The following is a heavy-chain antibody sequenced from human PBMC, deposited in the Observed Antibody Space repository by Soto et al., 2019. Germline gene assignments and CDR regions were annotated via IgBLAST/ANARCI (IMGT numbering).Heavy chain of an antibody. CDR3: AREYYYDSSGCTFDY. D-gene: IGHD3-22*01. V-gene: IGHV4-4*07. CDR1: GDSISSYY. J-gene: IGHJ4*02. CDR2: IYTSGST. Sequence: SETLSLTCTVSGDSISSYYWSWIRQPAGKGLEWIGRIYTSGSTNYNPSLKSRVTISVDTSKNQFSLKLSSVTAADTAVYYCAREYYYDSSGCTFDYWGQGTLVTVSS.